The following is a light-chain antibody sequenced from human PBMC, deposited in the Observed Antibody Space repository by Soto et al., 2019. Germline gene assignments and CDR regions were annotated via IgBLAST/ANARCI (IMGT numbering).Light chain of an antibody. CDR1: SSDVGGYDY. CDR3: CSYAGTDTYA. CDR2: DVS. Sequence: QSALTQPRSVSGSPGQSVTISCTGTSSDVGGYDYVSWYQQHPGKAPQVMMYDVSKWPSGVPDRFSGSKSGNTASLTISGLQAEDEAEDYCCSYAGTDTYAFGTGTKLTVL. V-gene: IGLV2-11*01. J-gene: IGLJ1*01.